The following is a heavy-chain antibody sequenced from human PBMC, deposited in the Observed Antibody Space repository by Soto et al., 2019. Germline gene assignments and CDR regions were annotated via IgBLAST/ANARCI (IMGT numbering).Heavy chain of an antibody. D-gene: IGHD2-2*02. Sequence: EASLKVSCKASGGTFSSYAISWVRQAPGQGLEWMGGIIPIFGTANYAQKFQGRVTITADKSTSTAYMELSSLRSEDTAVYYCARGGNVPAAIYYYYYGMDVWGQGTTVTVSS. V-gene: IGHV1-69*06. CDR2: IIPIFGTA. J-gene: IGHJ6*02. CDR3: ARGGNVPAAIYYYYYGMDV. CDR1: GGTFSSYA.